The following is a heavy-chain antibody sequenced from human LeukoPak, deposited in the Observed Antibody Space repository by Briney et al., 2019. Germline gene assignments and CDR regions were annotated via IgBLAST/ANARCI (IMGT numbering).Heavy chain of an antibody. CDR2: IKSKTDGGTT. J-gene: IGHJ4*02. CDR3: TTLYGSGSHYNR. D-gene: IGHD3-10*01. V-gene: IGHV3-15*01. Sequence: GGSLRLSCAASGFTFSNAWMSWVRQAPGKGLEWVGRIKSKTDGGTTDYAAPVKGRFTISRGDSKNTLYLQMNSLKTEDTAVYYCTTLYGSGSHYNRWGQGTLVTVSS. CDR1: GFTFSNAW.